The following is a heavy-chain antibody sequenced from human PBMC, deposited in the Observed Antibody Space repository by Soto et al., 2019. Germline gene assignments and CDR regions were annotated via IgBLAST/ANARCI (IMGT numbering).Heavy chain of an antibody. D-gene: IGHD5-18*01. V-gene: IGHV4-61*01. J-gene: IGHJ4*02. CDR1: GGSVSGGIDY. Sequence: PSETLSLTCTVSGGSVSGGIDYWTWIRHPPGKGLEWIGYIYYSGSTTYNPSLKSRVTISIDTSKNQFSLKLTSATAADTAVYYCARDIRGYSRAFDYWGQGTPVTVSS. CDR2: IYYSGST. CDR3: ARDIRGYSRAFDY.